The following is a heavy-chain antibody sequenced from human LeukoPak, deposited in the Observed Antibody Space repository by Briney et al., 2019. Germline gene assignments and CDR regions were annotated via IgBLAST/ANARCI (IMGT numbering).Heavy chain of an antibody. J-gene: IGHJ4*02. V-gene: IGHV4-59*01. Sequence: SETLSLTCTVSGGAISDYYWSWVRQTPGKGLEWIGYIYHTGSTKLNPSLKSRVTISLDTSKNQFSLKLTSVTATDTALYLCTGGSRPPYHFDYCGQGNLVPVSS. CDR2: IYHTGST. D-gene: IGHD3-10*01. CDR1: GGAISDYY. CDR3: TGGSRPPYHFDY.